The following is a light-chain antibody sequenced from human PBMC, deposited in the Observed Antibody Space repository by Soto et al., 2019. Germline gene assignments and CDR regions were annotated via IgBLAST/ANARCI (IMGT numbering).Light chain of an antibody. CDR1: QCIRNE. Sequence: DIQMTQSPSSLSASVGDRVTITCRAIQCIRNELGWYQQKPGKAPKRLTYAASSLQSGVPSRFSCSGSGPEFTLTISSLEPEEFATYYCLQHNSYPLTFGGGTKVESK. CDR2: AAS. V-gene: IGKV1-17*01. CDR3: LQHNSYPLT. J-gene: IGKJ4*01.